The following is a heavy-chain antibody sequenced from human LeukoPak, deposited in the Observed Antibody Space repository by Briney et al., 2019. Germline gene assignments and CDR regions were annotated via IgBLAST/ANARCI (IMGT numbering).Heavy chain of an antibody. Sequence: GGSLRLSCAASGFSFSTCAMNWVRQAPGKGLEWVSAISGSGSNTYYADSVKGRFTISRDNSKNTLYLQMDSLGAEDTALYYCAKDVRGYNRPFDYWGQGTLVTVSS. CDR1: GFSFSTCA. D-gene: IGHD3-10*02. J-gene: IGHJ4*02. V-gene: IGHV3-23*01. CDR2: ISGSGSNT. CDR3: AKDVRGYNRPFDY.